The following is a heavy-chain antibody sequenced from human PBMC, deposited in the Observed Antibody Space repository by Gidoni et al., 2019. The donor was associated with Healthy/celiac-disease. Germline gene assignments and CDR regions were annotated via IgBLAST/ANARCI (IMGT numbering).Heavy chain of an antibody. CDR1: GFPFSSYA. Sequence: QVQLVESGGGVVKPGRALRLSCAASGFPFSSYAMHWVRQAPGKGLEWVAVISYDGSNKYYADSVKGRFTISRDNSKNTLYLQMNSLRAEDTAVYYCARDRWTTVTSEIDYWGQGTLVTVSS. V-gene: IGHV3-30-3*01. J-gene: IGHJ4*02. CDR2: ISYDGSNK. CDR3: ARDRWTTVTSEIDY. D-gene: IGHD4-17*01.